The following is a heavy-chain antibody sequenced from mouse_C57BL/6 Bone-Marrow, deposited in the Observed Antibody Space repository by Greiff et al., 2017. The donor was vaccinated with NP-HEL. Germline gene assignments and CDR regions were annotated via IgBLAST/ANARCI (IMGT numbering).Heavy chain of an antibody. CDR3: ARKELRHFDY. Sequence: VQLQQSGAELARPGASVKLSCKASGYTFTSYGISWVKQRTGQGLEWIGEIYPRSGNTSYNEKFKGKATLTADKSSSTAYMELRSLTSEDSAVYFCARKELRHFDYWGQGTTLTVSS. CDR2: IYPRSGNT. D-gene: IGHD1-1*01. CDR1: GYTFTSYG. V-gene: IGHV1-81*01. J-gene: IGHJ2*01.